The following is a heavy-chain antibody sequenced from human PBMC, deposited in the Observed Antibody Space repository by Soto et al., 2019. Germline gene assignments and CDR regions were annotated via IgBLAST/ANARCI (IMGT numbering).Heavy chain of an antibody. V-gene: IGHV3-30*18. CDR3: AKSHLHCSGGSCYGPFDY. CDR2: ISYDGSNK. J-gene: IGHJ4*02. Sequence: GGSLRLSCAASGFTFSSYGMHWVRQAPGKGLEWVAVISYDGSNKYYADSVKGRFTISRDNSKSTLYLQMNSLRAEDTAVYYCAKSHLHCSGGSCYGPFDYWGQGTLVTVSS. CDR1: GFTFSSYG. D-gene: IGHD2-15*01.